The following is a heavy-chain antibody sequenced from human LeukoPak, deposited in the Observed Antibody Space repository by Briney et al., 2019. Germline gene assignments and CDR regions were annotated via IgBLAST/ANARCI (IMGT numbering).Heavy chain of an antibody. CDR3: VRVCGVSGYDLLDY. CDR2: INQDGSKE. V-gene: IGHV3-7*01. D-gene: IGHD5-12*01. J-gene: IGHJ4*02. Sequence: PGGSLRLSCTASGFIFSNYWMTWVRQAPGKGLEWVAQINQDGSKEYYIDSVKARFSISRDNARNSLSLQMNSRRAEDTAVYYCVRVCGVSGYDLLDYWGQGTLVTVSS. CDR1: GFIFSNYW.